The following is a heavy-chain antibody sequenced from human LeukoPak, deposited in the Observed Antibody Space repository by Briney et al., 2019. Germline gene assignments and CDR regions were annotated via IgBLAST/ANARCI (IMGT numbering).Heavy chain of an antibody. J-gene: IGHJ3*02. Sequence: GSLRLSCAASGFTFSSYSMNWVRQAPGKGLEWVSSISSSSSYIYYADSVKGRFTISRDNAKNSLYLQMNSLRAEDTAVYYCARPSGDEYSSSWSDAFDIWGQGTMVIVSS. CDR1: GFTFSSYS. CDR2: ISSSSSYI. CDR3: ARPSGDEYSSSWSDAFDI. D-gene: IGHD6-13*01. V-gene: IGHV3-21*01.